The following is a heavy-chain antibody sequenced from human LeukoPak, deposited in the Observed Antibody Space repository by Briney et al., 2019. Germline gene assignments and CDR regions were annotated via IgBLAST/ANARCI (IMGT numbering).Heavy chain of an antibody. CDR1: GFIFSNYW. J-gene: IGHJ4*02. CDR2: INSDGTTT. D-gene: IGHD3-22*01. CDR3: ARVRGGYYSDF. Sequence: AGTLRLSCAASGFIFSNYWMYWVRQAPGKGLVWVSRINSDGTTTTYADSEKGRFTISRDNAKNTLYLQMSSLTAEDTAVYYCARVRGGYYSDFWGQGTLVTVSS. V-gene: IGHV3-74*01.